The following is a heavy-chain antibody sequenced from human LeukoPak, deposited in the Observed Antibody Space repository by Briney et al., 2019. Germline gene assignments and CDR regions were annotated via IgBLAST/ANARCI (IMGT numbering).Heavy chain of an antibody. D-gene: IGHD3-22*01. V-gene: IGHV4-59*01. CDR3: AKSNGYGSIDI. Sequence: PSETLSLTCTVSGDSINNYYWSWIRQPPGKGLEWIGNINYSGSTNSNPSLKSRATISVDMSRRHFFLDLSSVTAADTAVYYCAKSNGYGSIDIWGQGTMVTVSS. J-gene: IGHJ3*02. CDR2: INYSGST. CDR1: GDSINNYY.